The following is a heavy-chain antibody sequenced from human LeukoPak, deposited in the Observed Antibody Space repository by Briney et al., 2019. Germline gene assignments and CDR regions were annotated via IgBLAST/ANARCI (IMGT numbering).Heavy chain of an antibody. Sequence: GGSLRLSCAASGFTFGDYGLSWVRQTPGKGLEWVSGISGSGGSTYFADSVQGRFDISRDNSKNTLYLQMKSLRVEDTAVYYCARREGVAVTGTPSLHYFDYWGWGTLVTVPS. D-gene: IGHD6-19*01. CDR1: GFTFGDYG. J-gene: IGHJ4*02. CDR2: ISGSGGST. V-gene: IGHV3-23*01. CDR3: ARREGVAVTGTPSLHYFDY.